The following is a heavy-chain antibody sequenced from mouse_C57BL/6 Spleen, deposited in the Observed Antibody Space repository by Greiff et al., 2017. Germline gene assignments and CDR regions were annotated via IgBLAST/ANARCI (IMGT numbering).Heavy chain of an antibody. J-gene: IGHJ4*01. CDR2: IDPSDSYT. CDR3: ARDEDSNYAMDY. CDR1: GYTFTSYW. D-gene: IGHD2-5*01. V-gene: IGHV1-69*01. Sequence: QVQLQQPGAELVMPGASVKLSCTASGYTFTSYWMHWVKQRPGQGLEWIGEIDPSDSYTNYNQKFKGKSTLTVDKSSSTAYLQLSSLTSEDSAVYYCARDEDSNYAMDYWGQGTSVTVSS.